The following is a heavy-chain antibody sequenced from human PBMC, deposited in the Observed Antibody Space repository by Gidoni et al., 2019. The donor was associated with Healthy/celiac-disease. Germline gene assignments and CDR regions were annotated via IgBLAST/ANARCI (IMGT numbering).Heavy chain of an antibody. Sequence: EVQLVQSGAAVKKPGESLQISCKGSGYSFTSYGIGWVRQMPGKGLEWMGIIYPGDSDTRYSPSFQGQVTISADKSISTAYLQWSSLKASDTAMYYCARRERVYSGSYVSAGDYWGQGTLVTVSS. D-gene: IGHD1-26*01. J-gene: IGHJ4*02. CDR3: ARRERVYSGSYVSAGDY. V-gene: IGHV5-51*01. CDR2: IYPGDSDT. CDR1: GYSFTSYG.